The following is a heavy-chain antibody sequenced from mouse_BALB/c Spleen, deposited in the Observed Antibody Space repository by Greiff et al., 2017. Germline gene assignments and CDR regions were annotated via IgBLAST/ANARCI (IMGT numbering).Heavy chain of an antibody. CDR2: IYPGSGNT. V-gene: IGHV1-77*01. D-gene: IGHD1-1*02. CDR3: ARSGIYGSFDY. CDR1: GYTFTDYY. Sequence: QVQLQQSGAELARPGASVKLSCKASGYTFTDYYINWVKQRTGQGLEWIGEIYPGSGNTYYNEKFKGKATLTADKSSSTAYMQLSSLTSEDSAVYFCARSGIYGSFDYGGQGTTLTVSS. J-gene: IGHJ2*01.